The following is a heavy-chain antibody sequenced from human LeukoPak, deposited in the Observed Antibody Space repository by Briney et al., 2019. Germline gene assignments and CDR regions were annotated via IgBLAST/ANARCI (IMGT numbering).Heavy chain of an antibody. CDR1: GYSISSGYY. CDR3: ARHVDWTMVRGDFDH. J-gene: IGHJ4*02. V-gene: IGHV4-38-2*01. D-gene: IGHD3-10*01. CDR2: IYHSGST. Sequence: PSETLSLTCAVSGYSISSGYYWGWIRQPPGKGLEWIGSIYHSGSTYYNPSLKSRVTISVDTSKNQFSLKLSSVTAADTAVYYCARHVDWTMVRGDFDHWGQGTLVTVSS.